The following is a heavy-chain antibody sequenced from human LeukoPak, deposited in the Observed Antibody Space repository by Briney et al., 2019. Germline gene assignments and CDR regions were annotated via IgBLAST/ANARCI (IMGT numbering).Heavy chain of an antibody. D-gene: IGHD2-15*01. CDR2: IYYSGST. CDR1: GGSISSSSYY. CDR3: ARDFMAISGGSPLTGYFDY. J-gene: IGHJ4*02. V-gene: IGHV4-39*07. Sequence: SETLSLTCTVSGGSISSSSYYWGWIRQPPGKGLEWIGSIYYSGSTYYNPSLKSRVTISVDTSKNQFSLKLSSVTAADTAVYYCARDFMAISGGSPLTGYFDYWGQGTLVTVSS.